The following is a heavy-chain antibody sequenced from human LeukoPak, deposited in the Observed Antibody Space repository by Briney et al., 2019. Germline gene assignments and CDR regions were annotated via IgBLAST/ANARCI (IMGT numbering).Heavy chain of an antibody. J-gene: IGHJ4*02. V-gene: IGHV3-30*03. CDR2: ISYDGFNK. D-gene: IGHD3-9*01. CDR1: GFIFSTYG. CDR3: ARDLYYDILTGYYSPGYFDY. Sequence: GGSLRLSCAASGFIFSTYGMHWVRQAPGRGLEWVALISYDGFNKYYADSVKGRFTISRDNSKNTLYLQMNSLRAEDTAVYYCARDLYYDILTGYYSPGYFDYWGQGTLVTVSS.